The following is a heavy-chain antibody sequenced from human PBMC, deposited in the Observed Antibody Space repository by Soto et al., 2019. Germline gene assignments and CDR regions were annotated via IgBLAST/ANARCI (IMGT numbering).Heavy chain of an antibody. V-gene: IGHV3-30*18. J-gene: IGHJ4*02. CDR2: ISYDGSNE. CDR3: AKVFCSGSGCFSAY. CDR1: GFTFSGYG. Sequence: QVQLVESGGGVVQPGRSLRLSCAASGFTFSGYGMYWVRQAPGKRLEWVAVISYDGSNEYYADSVKGRFTISRDNSKNRLFLQMNSMRAENTAVYYCAKVFCSGSGCFSAYWGQGTLVTVSS. D-gene: IGHD2-15*01.